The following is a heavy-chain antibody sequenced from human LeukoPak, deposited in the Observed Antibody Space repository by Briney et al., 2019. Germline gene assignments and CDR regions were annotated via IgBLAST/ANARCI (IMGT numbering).Heavy chain of an antibody. CDR1: GFTFSSYA. CDR2: ISGSGDST. J-gene: IGHJ4*02. D-gene: IGHD1-1*01. CDR3: AKETTYSFVDY. Sequence: RGSLRLSCAASGFTFSSYAMSWVRQAPGKGLEWVSVISGSGDSTYYADSVKGRFTISRDNSKNTLYLQMNSLRAEDTAVYYCAKETTYSFVDYWGQGTLVTVSS. V-gene: IGHV3-23*01.